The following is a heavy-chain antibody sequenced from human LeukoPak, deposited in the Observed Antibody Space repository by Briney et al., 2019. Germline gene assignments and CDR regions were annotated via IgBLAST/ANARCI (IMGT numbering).Heavy chain of an antibody. CDR3: ASTANYYGSGSYYKN. CDR2: IYYSGSN. CDR1: GGSITSYY. J-gene: IGHJ4*02. V-gene: IGHV4-59*01. Sequence: PSETLSLTCTVSGGSITSYYWSWIRQPPGKGLEWIGNIYYSGSNNYNPSLKSRVTISIDTSKNQFSLKLSSVTAADTAVYYCASTANYYGSGSYYKNWGQGTLVTVSS. D-gene: IGHD3-10*01.